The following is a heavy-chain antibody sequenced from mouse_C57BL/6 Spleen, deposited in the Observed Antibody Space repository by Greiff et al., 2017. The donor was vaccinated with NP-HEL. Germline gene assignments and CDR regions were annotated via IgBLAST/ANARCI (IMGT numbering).Heavy chain of an antibody. CDR2: INPSSGYT. J-gene: IGHJ3*01. V-gene: IGHV1-7*01. D-gene: IGHD2-3*01. CDR3: ARSGSYDGYYAWFAY. CDR1: GYTFTSYW. Sequence: QVQLKQSGAELAKPGASVKLSCKASGYTFTSYWMHWVKQRPGQGLEWIGYINPSSGYTKYKQKFKDKATLTADKSSSTAYMQLSSLTYEDSAVYYCARSGSYDGYYAWFAYWGQGTLVTVSA.